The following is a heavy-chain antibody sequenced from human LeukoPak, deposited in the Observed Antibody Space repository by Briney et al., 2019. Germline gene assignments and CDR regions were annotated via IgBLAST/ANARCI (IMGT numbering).Heavy chain of an antibody. CDR2: IYRDGTT. CDR1: GFTVSSNY. CDR3: ARYQGNPQFYGLDV. J-gene: IGHJ6*02. Sequence: GGSLRLSCAASGFTVSSNYMSWVRQAPGKGLEWVSVIYRDGTTHSVDSVKGRFNISRDNSKNTLYLQMNSLRAEDTAVYYCARYQGNPQFYGLDVWGQETTVTVSS. D-gene: IGHD3-10*01. V-gene: IGHV3-53*01.